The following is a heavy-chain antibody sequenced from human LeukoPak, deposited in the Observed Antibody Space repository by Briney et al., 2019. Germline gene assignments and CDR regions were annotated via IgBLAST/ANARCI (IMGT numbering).Heavy chain of an antibody. CDR1: GFAFSDSR. Sequence: AGGSLRLSCVASGFAFSDSRMHWVRQAPGKGLEWVSRITRDGSSTAYADSVKGRFTVSRDNARTTLYLQMNSLRVEDTAVYFCAKSRRDFWGQGTLVTVSS. J-gene: IGHJ4*02. CDR2: ITRDGSST. V-gene: IGHV3-74*01. CDR3: AKSRRDF.